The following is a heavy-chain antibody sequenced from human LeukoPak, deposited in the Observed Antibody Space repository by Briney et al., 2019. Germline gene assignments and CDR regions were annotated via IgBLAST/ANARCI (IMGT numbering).Heavy chain of an antibody. D-gene: IGHD4-17*01. CDR2: ISGGGGRT. CDR1: GFTFSSYA. V-gene: IGHV3-23*01. Sequence: PGGSLRLSCAASGFTFSSYAMSGVRQAPGEGLEWVSAISGGGGRTYYADSVKGRFTISRDNSKNTLCLQMNSLRAEDTGVYFCAKASVGYGSPENGYGDYVGKYYFVYWRRGTLVSVPS. J-gene: IGHJ4*02. CDR3: AKASVGYGSPENGYGDYVGKYYFVY.